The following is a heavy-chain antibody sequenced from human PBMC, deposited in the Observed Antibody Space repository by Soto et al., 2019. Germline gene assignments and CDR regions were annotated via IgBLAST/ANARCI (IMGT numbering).Heavy chain of an antibody. J-gene: IGHJ4*02. Sequence: TGGSLRLSCAVSGFTITNYWMSWVRQAPGKGLEWVATIKQDGSEKFYVDSVKGRFTISRDNAEKSLYLQMNSLSVEDTAVFFCARDVGYDYVNWGQGTLVTVSS. CDR2: IKQDGSEK. CDR3: ARDVGYDYVN. D-gene: IGHD5-12*01. CDR1: GFTITNYW. V-gene: IGHV3-7*01.